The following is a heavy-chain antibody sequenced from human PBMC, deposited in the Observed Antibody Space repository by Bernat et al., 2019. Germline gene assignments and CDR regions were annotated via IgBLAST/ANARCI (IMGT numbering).Heavy chain of an antibody. D-gene: IGHD3-9*01. CDR1: GFTFSSYA. J-gene: IGHJ3*02. Sequence: EVQLVESGGGLVQPGGSLRLSCAASGFTFSSYAMSWVRQAPGKGLEWVSAISGSGGSTYYADSVKGRFTISRDNSKNTLYLQMNSLRAEDTAVYYCAKAYYDILTGYYGVTLGAFDIWGQGTMVTVSS. CDR2: ISGSGGST. CDR3: AKAYYDILTGYYGVTLGAFDI. V-gene: IGHV3-23*04.